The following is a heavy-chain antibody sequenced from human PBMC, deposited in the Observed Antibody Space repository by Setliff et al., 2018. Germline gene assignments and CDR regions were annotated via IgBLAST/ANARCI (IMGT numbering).Heavy chain of an antibody. D-gene: IGHD3-10*01. Sequence: PGGSLRLSCAASGFTFSGYWMNWVRQAPGKGLEWVANIKQDGSVKNYVDSVKGRFSISRDNTKNSLYLQMNSLRAEDTAVYYCARDPFGNPVFDPWGQGTLVTVSS. CDR2: IKQDGSVK. J-gene: IGHJ5*02. CDR1: GFTFSGYW. CDR3: ARDPFGNPVFDP. V-gene: IGHV3-7*01.